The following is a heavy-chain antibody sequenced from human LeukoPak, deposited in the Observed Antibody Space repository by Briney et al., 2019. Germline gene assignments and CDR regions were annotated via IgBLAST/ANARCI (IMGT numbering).Heavy chain of an antibody. V-gene: IGHV1-8*02. CDR1: GGTFSNYA. CDR3: ARGEAGAAAALY. J-gene: IGHJ4*02. Sequence: ASVKVSCKASGGTFSNYAINWVRQATGQGLEWMGWMNPNSGNTGYAQKFQGRVTMTRNTSISTAYMELSSLRSEDTAVYYCARGEAGAAAALYWGQGTLVTVSS. CDR2: MNPNSGNT. D-gene: IGHD6-13*01.